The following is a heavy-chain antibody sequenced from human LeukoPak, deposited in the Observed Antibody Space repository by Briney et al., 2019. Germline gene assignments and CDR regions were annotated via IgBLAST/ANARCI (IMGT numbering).Heavy chain of an antibody. D-gene: IGHD2-8*01. Sequence: PGGSLRLSCAASGFTFSSYWMHWVRQVPGKGLVWVARIDSDGSGTGYADSVKGQFTISRDNAKNTLYLQMNSLRADDTAVYYCVTQWDYWGQGTLVTVSS. CDR2: IDSDGSGT. J-gene: IGHJ4*02. CDR3: VTQWDY. V-gene: IGHV3-74*01. CDR1: GFTFSSYW.